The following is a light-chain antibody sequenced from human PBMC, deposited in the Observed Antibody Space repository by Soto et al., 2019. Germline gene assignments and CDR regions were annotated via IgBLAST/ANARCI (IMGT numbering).Light chain of an antibody. CDR3: QQAGRSPSLP. CDR1: RSVSVSF. J-gene: IGKJ3*01. CDR2: GAS. Sequence: EMALTRSPATLSAYRGERATVSCRARRSVSVSFLAWYQQKPGQAPRLLIYGASSRATGIPDRFSGSGSGTDFPLTITSLEPEAFAVYYCQQAGRSPSLPFGTGTKVDI. V-gene: IGKV3-20*01.